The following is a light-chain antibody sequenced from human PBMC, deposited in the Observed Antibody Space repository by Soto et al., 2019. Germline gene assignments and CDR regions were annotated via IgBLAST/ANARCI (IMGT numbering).Light chain of an antibody. V-gene: IGLV3-21*04. CDR2: YDS. J-gene: IGLJ7*01. CDR1: NIGSKS. Sequence: SYELTQPPSVSVAPGKPARITCGGNNIGSKSVHWYQQKPGQAPVVVMYYDSDRPSGIPERFSGAKSGNTATLTISRVKAGDEADYYCQVWDKSSDHAVFGGGTKLTVL. CDR3: QVWDKSSDHAV.